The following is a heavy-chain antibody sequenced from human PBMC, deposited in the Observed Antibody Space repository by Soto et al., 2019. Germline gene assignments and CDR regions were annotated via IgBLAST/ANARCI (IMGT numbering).Heavy chain of an antibody. J-gene: IGHJ4*02. Sequence: EVHLVESGGGLVKPGGSLRLSCAASGFSFSTYFMNWVRQAPGKGLEWLSSISGSSSRIDYAESVKGRFTISRDNAYNSLYLQMNSLTAEDTAVYYCASAGDVNNLVRGDVIWNYWGQGALVTVSS. CDR3: ASAGDVNNLVRGDVIWNY. CDR1: GFSFSTYF. CDR2: ISGSSSRI. V-gene: IGHV3-21*01. D-gene: IGHD3-10*01.